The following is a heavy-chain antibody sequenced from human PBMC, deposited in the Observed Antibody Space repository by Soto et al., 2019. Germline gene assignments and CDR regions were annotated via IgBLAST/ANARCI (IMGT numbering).Heavy chain of an antibody. J-gene: IGHJ6*03. V-gene: IGHV3-48*01. CDR2: IGSSRSTI. Sequence: PGGSLRLSCAASGFTFSHYSMNWVRQAPGKGLEWVSYIGSSRSTIYYADSVKGRFTISRDNAKNSLYLQMNSLRAEDTAVYYCARDFYYYYMDVWGKGTTVTVSS. CDR1: GFTFSHYS. CDR3: ARDFYYYYMDV.